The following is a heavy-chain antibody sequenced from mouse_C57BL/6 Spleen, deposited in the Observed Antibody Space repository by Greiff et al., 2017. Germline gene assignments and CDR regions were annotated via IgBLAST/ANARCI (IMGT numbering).Heavy chain of an antibody. CDR1: GYTFTSYW. Sequence: QVQLQQPGAELVKPGASVKLSCKASGYTFTSYWMQWVKQRPGQGLEWIGEIDPSDSYTNYNQKFKGKATLTVDTSSSTAYMQLSSLTSEDSAVYYSARRREDYWGQGTTLTVSS. V-gene: IGHV1-50*01. J-gene: IGHJ2*01. CDR3: ARRREDY. CDR2: IDPSDSYT.